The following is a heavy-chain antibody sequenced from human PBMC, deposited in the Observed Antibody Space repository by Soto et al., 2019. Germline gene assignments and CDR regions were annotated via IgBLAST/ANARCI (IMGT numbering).Heavy chain of an antibody. CDR3: ATSYTGNRPFDY. V-gene: IGHV4-4*02. Sequence: QVQLQESGPGLVKPSGTLSLTCAVSGGSISSSNWWSWVRQPPGKGLEWIGEIYHSGSTSYNPSLKSRVTTSVDKSNNQSSLNLSSVTAADPAVYYCATSYTGNRPFDYWGQGTLVTVSS. D-gene: IGHD2-8*02. CDR2: IYHSGST. CDR1: GGSISSSNW. J-gene: IGHJ4*02.